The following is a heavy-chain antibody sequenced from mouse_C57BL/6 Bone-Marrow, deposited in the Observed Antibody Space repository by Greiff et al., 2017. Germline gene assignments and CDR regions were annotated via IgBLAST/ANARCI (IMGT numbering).Heavy chain of an antibody. J-gene: IGHJ4*01. CDR2: INSDGGST. CDR3: ASLTTDYAMDY. CDR1: EYEFPSHD. V-gene: IGHV5-2*01. Sequence: DVMLVESGGGLVQPGESLKLSCESNEYEFPSHDMSWVRKTPEKRLELVAAINSDGGSTYYTDTMERRFIIARDNTKKTLYLQMSSLRSEDTAWYYCASLTTDYAMDYWGQGTSVTVSS. D-gene: IGHD1-1*01.